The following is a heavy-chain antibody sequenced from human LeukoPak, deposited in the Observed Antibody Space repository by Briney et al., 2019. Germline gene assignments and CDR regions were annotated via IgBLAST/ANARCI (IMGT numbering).Heavy chain of an antibody. J-gene: IGHJ4*02. Sequence: GGSLRLSCAAPGFTFSDYYMSWIRQAPGKALEWVSYITSSGSAIYYADSVKGRFTISRDSARNSLYLQMNGLRVDDTAIYYCASDIVSTSGDFWGQGTLVTVSS. D-gene: IGHD5/OR15-5a*01. CDR3: ASDIVSTSGDF. V-gene: IGHV3-11*01. CDR1: GFTFSDYY. CDR2: ITSSGSAI.